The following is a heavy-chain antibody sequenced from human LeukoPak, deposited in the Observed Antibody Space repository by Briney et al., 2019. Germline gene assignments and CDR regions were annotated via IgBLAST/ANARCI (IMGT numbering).Heavy chain of an antibody. J-gene: IGHJ3*01. CDR2: ISSSSAYI. Sequence: GGSLRLSCAASGFTFTTYWMSWVRQAPGKGLEWVSSISSSSAYIFYSDSVKGRFTISRDNAQSSLYLQMNSLRAGDTAVYYCARQAVARPFDLWGQGTMVAVSS. CDR3: ARQAVARPFDL. CDR1: GFTFTTYW. V-gene: IGHV3-21*06.